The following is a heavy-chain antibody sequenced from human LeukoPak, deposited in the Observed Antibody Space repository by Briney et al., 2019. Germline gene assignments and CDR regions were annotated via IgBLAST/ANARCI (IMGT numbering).Heavy chain of an antibody. CDR3: AREDRGYDYDF. V-gene: IGHV3-11*05. J-gene: IGHJ4*02. D-gene: IGHD5-12*01. Sequence: GRFTISRDNAKNSLYLQMNSLRAEDTAEYYCAREDRGYDYDFWGQGTLVTVSS.